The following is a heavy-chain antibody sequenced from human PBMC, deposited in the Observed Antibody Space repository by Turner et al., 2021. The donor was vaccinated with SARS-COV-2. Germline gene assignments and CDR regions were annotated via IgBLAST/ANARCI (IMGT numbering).Heavy chain of an antibody. D-gene: IGHD6-19*01. J-gene: IGHJ6*02. CDR1: GCSITSYY. V-gene: IGHV4-59*12. CDR2: IYSNGRA. CDR3: ARLRDGWSHDLYFGMDV. Sequence: VQLLESGPGLVRPSQTLSLTCSVSGCSITSYYWPWIRQSPKKDLEWIGYIYSNGRAYYNLSLRRRVTLSIDTSKNQFSLEVRSLTAADTAVYYGARLRDGWSHDLYFGMDVWGQGTTVTVSS.